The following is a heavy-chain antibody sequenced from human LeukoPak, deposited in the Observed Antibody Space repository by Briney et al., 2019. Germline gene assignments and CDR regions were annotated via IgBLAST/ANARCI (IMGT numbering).Heavy chain of an antibody. CDR1: GGSISTFY. D-gene: IGHD6-25*01. V-gene: IGHV4-4*07. J-gene: IGHJ5*02. Sequence: SETPSLTRTVSGGSISTFYWTWIRQPAGKGLEWIGRINNSGSTNYNPSLRSRVSMSVDRSKNQFSVTLSSVTAADTAVYFCAREGGDPRWLDPWGQGTLVTVSS. CDR3: AREGGDPRWLDP. CDR2: INNSGST.